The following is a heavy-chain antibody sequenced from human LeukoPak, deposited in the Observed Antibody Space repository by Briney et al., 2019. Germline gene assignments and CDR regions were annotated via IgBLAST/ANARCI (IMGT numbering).Heavy chain of an antibody. CDR3: VKGGHKLDIQTTRYYYGLDV. Sequence: GGSLRLSCVASGFTLSDHWMYWVRQGPGKGLAHVSRIESDASRTTYADSVKGRFTISRDDAKNTMYLQMNSLRAEDTAVYYCVKGGHKLDIQTTRYYYGLDVWGQGTTVAVSS. V-gene: IGHV3-74*03. D-gene: IGHD5-12*01. J-gene: IGHJ6*02. CDR1: GFTLSDHW. CDR2: IESDASRT.